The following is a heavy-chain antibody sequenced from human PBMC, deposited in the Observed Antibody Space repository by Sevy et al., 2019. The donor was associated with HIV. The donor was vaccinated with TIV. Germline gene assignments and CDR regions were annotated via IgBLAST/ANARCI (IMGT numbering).Heavy chain of an antibody. CDR3: STDPIILLLVTDGMDV. J-gene: IGHJ6*02. D-gene: IGHD2-8*02. CDR2: IKSKSDGGTI. CDR1: GFTFTYAW. V-gene: IGHV3-15*01. Sequence: GGSLRLSCAASGFTFTYAWMNWVRQAPGKGLEWVGRIKSKSDGGTIDDAAPVKGRFIITRDDSKNTLYLQMNSLKTEDTAVYYCSTDPIILLLVTDGMDVWGQGTTVTVSS.